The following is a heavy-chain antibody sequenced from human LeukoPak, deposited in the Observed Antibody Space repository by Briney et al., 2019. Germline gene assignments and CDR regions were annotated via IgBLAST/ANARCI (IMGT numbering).Heavy chain of an antibody. J-gene: IGHJ4*02. V-gene: IGHV3-23*01. D-gene: IGHD1-26*01. CDR1: GFTFSSYA. CDR2: ISGSGGST. Sequence: GRSLRLSCAASGFTFSSYAMSWVRQAPGKGLEWVSAISGSGGSTYYADSVKGRFTISRDNSKNTLYLQMNSLRAEDTAVYYCAKAWKSGNFEDYWGQGTLVTVSS. CDR3: AKAWKSGNFEDY.